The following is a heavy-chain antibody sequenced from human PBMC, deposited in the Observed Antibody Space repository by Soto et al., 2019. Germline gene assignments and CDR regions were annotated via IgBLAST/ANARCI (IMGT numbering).Heavy chain of an antibody. V-gene: IGHV1-69*06. CDR1: GGTFSSYA. CDR3: ARDECSSTSCYGSRWFDP. D-gene: IGHD2-2*01. J-gene: IGHJ5*02. Sequence: SVKVSCKASGGTFSSYAISWVRQAPGQGLEWMGGIIPIFGTANYAQKFQGRVTITADKSTSTAYMELSSLRSEDTAVYYCARDECSSTSCYGSRWFDPWGQGTLVTVSS. CDR2: IIPIFGTA.